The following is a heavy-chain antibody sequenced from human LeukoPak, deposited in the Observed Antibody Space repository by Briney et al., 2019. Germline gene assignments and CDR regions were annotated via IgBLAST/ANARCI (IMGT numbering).Heavy chain of an antibody. CDR1: GFTFSSSA. V-gene: IGHV3-30-3*01. Sequence: GGSLRLSCAASGFTFSSSAMHWLRQAPGKGLEWVAVISYDGSNKYYADSVKGRFTISRDNSKNTLYLQMNSLRAEDTAVYYCARGLSYFDYWGQGTLVTVSS. CDR3: ARGLSYFDY. CDR2: ISYDGSNK. D-gene: IGHD3-10*01. J-gene: IGHJ4*02.